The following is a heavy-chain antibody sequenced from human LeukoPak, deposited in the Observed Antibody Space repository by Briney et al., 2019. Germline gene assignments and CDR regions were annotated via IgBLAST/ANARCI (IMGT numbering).Heavy chain of an antibody. V-gene: IGHV3-49*04. CDR1: GFTFSDYA. CDR3: TKGDYGGINFDY. D-gene: IGHD4-23*01. Sequence: GGSLGLSCTASGFTFSDYAMSWVRQAPGKGLEWVGFIRSKAYGGTTEYAASVKGRFTISRDDSKSIAYLQMNSLKTEDTAVYYCTKGDYGGINFDYWGQGTLVTVSS. CDR2: IRSKAYGGTT. J-gene: IGHJ4*02.